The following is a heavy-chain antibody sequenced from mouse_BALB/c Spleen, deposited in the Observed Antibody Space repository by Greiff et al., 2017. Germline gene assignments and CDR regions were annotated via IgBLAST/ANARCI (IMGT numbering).Heavy chain of an antibody. J-gene: IGHJ2*01. CDR3: ASFYDGSDY. CDR2: ISSGGSYT. CDR1: GFTFSSYG. V-gene: IGHV5-6*01. Sequence: EVKLVESGGDLVKPGGSLKLSCAASGFTFSSYGMSWVRQTPDKRLEWVATISSGGSYTYYPDSVKGRFTISRDNAKNTLYLQMSSLKSEDTAMYYCASFYDGSDYWGQGTTLTVSS. D-gene: IGHD2-3*01.